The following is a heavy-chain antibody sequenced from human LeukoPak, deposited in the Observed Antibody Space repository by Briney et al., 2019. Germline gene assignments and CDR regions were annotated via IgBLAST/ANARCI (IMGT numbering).Heavy chain of an antibody. CDR2: ISGSGGIT. J-gene: IGHJ4*02. Sequence: PGGSLRLSCAASGFTFSSYAMSWVRQAPGKGLEWVSGISGSGGITNTADSVKGRSTTPRDNSKNTLHLQMNSLRAEDTAVYYCAKAKSGWHLFDYWGQGTLVTVSS. CDR3: AKAKSGWHLFDY. D-gene: IGHD6-19*01. CDR1: GFTFSSYA. V-gene: IGHV3-23*01.